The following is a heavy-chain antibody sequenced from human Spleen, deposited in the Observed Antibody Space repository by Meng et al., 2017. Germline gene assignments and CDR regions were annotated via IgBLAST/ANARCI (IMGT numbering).Heavy chain of an antibody. CDR3: ARGPTTMAHDFDY. D-gene: IGHD4-11*01. CDR2: INHSGST. Sequence: LQQWWSVLLKPWETLSRPCVVSGGSLSDYYWSWIRQPPGKGLEWIVEINHSGSTNYNPSLESRATISVDTSQNNLSLKLSSVTAADSAVYYCARGPTTMAHDFDYWGQGTLVTVSS. CDR1: GGSLSDYY. J-gene: IGHJ4*02. V-gene: IGHV4-34*01.